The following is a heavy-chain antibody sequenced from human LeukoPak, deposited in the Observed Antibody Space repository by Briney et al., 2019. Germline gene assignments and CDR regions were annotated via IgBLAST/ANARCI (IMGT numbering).Heavy chain of an antibody. J-gene: IGHJ4*02. CDR3: ARDRWSMTLGYGSGSYPDY. Sequence: SVKVSCKASGGTFSSYAISWVRQAPGQGLEWMGRIIPILGIANYAQKFQGRVTITADKSTSTAYMELSSLRSEDTAVYYCARDRWSMTLGYGSGSYPDYWGQGTLVTVSS. CDR1: GGTFSSYA. D-gene: IGHD3-10*01. V-gene: IGHV1-69*04. CDR2: IIPILGIA.